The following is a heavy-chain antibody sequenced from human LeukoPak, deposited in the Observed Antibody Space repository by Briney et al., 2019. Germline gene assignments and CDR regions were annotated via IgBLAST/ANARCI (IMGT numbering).Heavy chain of an antibody. CDR3: ASFDFWSGYPFDP. CDR1: GFTFSRYW. CDR2: INSDGSSI. Sequence: GVSLRLSCAASGFTFSRYWMLWVRQAPGKGLVWVSRINSDGSSITYEDSVKGRFTISRYNAKNTLYLQMNSLRPEDTAVYYCASFDFWSGYPFDPWGQGTLVTVSS. J-gene: IGHJ5*01. V-gene: IGHV3-74*03. D-gene: IGHD3-3*01.